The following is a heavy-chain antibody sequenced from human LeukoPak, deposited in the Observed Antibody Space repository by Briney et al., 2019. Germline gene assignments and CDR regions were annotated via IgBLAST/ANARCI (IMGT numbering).Heavy chain of an antibody. V-gene: IGHV6-1*01. CDR3: ARSPSPYSSGWYFDY. J-gene: IGHJ4*02. D-gene: IGHD6-19*01. Sequence: SQTLSLTCAISGDSVSINSAAWNWLRQSPSRGLEWLGRTYQRSKWYNDYAVSVKSRITINPDISKNQFSLQLNSVTPEDTAVYYCARSPSPYSSGWYFDYWGQGTLVTVSS. CDR2: TYQRSKWYN. CDR1: GDSVSINSAA.